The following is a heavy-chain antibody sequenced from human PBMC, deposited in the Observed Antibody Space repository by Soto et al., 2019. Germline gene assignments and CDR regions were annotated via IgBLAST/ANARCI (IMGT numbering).Heavy chain of an antibody. D-gene: IGHD6-13*01. CDR2: IYYSGST. J-gene: IGHJ4*02. V-gene: IGHV4-59*01. CDR1: GGSISSYY. CDR3: ARNLQQQQFDY. Sequence: LSLTCTVSGGSISSYYWSWIRQPPGKGLEWIGYIYYSGSTNYNPSLKSRVTISVDTSKNQFSLKLSSVTAADTAVYYCARNLQQQQFDYWGQGTLVTVSS.